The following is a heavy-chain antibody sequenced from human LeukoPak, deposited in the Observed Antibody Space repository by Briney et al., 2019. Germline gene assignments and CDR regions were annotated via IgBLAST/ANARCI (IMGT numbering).Heavy chain of an antibody. J-gene: IGHJ4*02. CDR3: AKAQCGVFATSGLPDY. CDR1: GFTFSSYG. D-gene: IGHD2-15*01. CDR2: ISYDGSNK. V-gene: IGHV3-30*18. Sequence: GGALRLSCAAPGFTFSSYGMRWGRQAPGTGLGWVAVISYDGSNKYYADAVKGRFTISRDKSKNTLYLQMNSLRAEDTAVYYCAKAQCGVFATSGLPDYWGQGTLVTVSS.